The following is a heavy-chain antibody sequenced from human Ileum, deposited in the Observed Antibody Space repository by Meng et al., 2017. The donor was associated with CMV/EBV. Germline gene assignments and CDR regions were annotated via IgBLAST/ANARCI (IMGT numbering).Heavy chain of an antibody. Sequence: QVHLLQSGAAVKKPGAPVKISCKTSGYTFTDHNIGCVRQAPGQGIEWVGWISLGNGQTVYGHKLQGRVTVTTDTSTNTAYMELRNLRSDDTAMYYCARDVWGFDYWGQGTLVTVSS. D-gene: IGHD7-27*01. J-gene: IGHJ4*02. CDR1: GYTFTDHN. V-gene: IGHV1-18*04. CDR3: ARDVWGFDY. CDR2: ISLGNGQT.